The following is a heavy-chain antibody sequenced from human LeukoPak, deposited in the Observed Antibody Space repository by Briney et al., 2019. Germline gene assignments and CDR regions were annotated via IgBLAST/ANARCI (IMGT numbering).Heavy chain of an antibody. D-gene: IGHD4-17*01. CDR1: GFNFSTYE. V-gene: IGHV3-48*03. J-gene: IGHJ4*02. CDR2: ISRGGTNR. Sequence: GGPLRLSCAASGFNFSTYEMNWVRQAPGKGLEWISYISRGGTNRFYADSVKGRFTISRDPSKNTLYLQMSSLRAEDTAVYYCSRLYGDYRDFWGQGTLVTVSS. CDR3: SRLYGDYRDF.